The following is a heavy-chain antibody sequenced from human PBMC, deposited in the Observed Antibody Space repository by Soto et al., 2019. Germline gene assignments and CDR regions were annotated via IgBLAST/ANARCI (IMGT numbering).Heavy chain of an antibody. V-gene: IGHV3-30*03. CDR1: GFTFSSHG. Sequence: QVQLVESGGGVVQPGRSLRLSCAASGFTFSSHGIHWVRQAPGKGLEWVAVVSYDGSHKYYADSVKGRFTISRDNSQNTLDLQMNGLRAEETGVHCCARDRAGYSRGMDVWGQGTTVTVSS. CDR3: ARDRAGYSRGMDV. J-gene: IGHJ6*02. D-gene: IGHD1-26*01. CDR2: VSYDGSHK.